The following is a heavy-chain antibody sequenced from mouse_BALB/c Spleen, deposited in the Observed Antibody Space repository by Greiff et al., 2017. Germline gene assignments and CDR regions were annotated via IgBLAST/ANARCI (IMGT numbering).Heavy chain of an antibody. CDR1: GVDFSRYW. J-gene: IGHJ2*01. Sequence: EADGVDFSRYWMSWVRQAPGKGLEWIGEINPDSSTINYTPSLKDKFIISRDNAKNTLYLQMSKVRSEDTALYYCARPGGYGYLDYWGQGTTLTVSS. CDR2: INPDSSTI. V-gene: IGHV4-1*02. CDR3: ARPGGYGYLDY. D-gene: IGHD1-1*02.